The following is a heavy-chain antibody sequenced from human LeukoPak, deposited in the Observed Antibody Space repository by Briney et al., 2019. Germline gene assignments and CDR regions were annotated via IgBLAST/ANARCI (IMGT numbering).Heavy chain of an antibody. CDR1: GYTFTSYG. D-gene: IGHD4-11*01. CDR3: ARVMTTVTTNWFDP. Sequence: ASVKVSCKASGYTFTSYGISWVRQAPGQGLEWMGWISAYNGNTNYAQKLQGGVTMTTDTSTSTAYMELRSLRSDDTAVYYCARVMTTVTTNWFDPWGQGTLVTVSS. CDR2: ISAYNGNT. V-gene: IGHV1-18*01. J-gene: IGHJ5*02.